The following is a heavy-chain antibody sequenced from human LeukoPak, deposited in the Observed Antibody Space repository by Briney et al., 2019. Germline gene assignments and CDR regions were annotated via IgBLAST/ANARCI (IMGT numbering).Heavy chain of an antibody. D-gene: IGHD3-10*01. CDR3: AKRGGYWYFDL. J-gene: IGHJ2*01. Sequence: SETLSLTCTVSGGSISSGSYYWSWIRQPAGKGLEWIGRIYTSGSPNYNSSFKSRVTISVDTSKNQFSLKLSSVTAADTAVYYCAKRGGYWYFDLWGRGTLVTVSS. CDR1: GGSISSGSYY. V-gene: IGHV4-61*02. CDR2: IYTSGSP.